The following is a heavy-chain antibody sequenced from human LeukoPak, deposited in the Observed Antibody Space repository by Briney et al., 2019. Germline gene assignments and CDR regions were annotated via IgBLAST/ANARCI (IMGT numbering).Heavy chain of an antibody. J-gene: IGHJ6*03. V-gene: IGHV5-51*01. CDR2: IYPGDSDT. Sequence: GESLKISCKGSGYSFTSYWIGWVRQMPGKGLEWMGIIYPGDSDTRYSPSFQGQVTISADKSISTAYLQWSSLKASDTAMYYCARHTQGAFYYYYMDVWGKGTTVTVSS. CDR1: GYSFTSYW. CDR3: ARHTQGAFYYYYMDV.